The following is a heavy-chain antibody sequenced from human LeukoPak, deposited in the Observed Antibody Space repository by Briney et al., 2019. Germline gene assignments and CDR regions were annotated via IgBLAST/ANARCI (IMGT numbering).Heavy chain of an antibody. CDR2: ISSSSSYI. CDR1: GFTFSSYS. Sequence: GGSLRLSCAASGFTFSSYSMNWVRQAPGKGLEWVSSISSSSSYIYYADSVKGRFTISRDNAKNSLYLQMNSLRAEDTALYYCAKDYGDPRGDYCYMDVWGKGTTVTVSS. J-gene: IGHJ6*03. V-gene: IGHV3-21*04. D-gene: IGHD4-17*01. CDR3: AKDYGDPRGDYCYMDV.